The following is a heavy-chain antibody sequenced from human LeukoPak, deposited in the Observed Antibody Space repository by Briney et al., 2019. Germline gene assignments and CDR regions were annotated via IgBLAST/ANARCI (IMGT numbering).Heavy chain of an antibody. CDR2: IIDSGGST. J-gene: IGHJ4*02. V-gene: IGHV3-23*01. CDR3: AKGRGGGWYSHFDY. D-gene: IGHD6-19*01. CDR1: GFTFSNYA. Sequence: GGSLRLSCAASGFTFSNYAMTWVRQAPGKGLEWVSGIIDSGGSTNYADSVKGRFSISRGNSKNTLSLQMNSLRAEDTGVYYCAKGRGGGWYSHFDYWGQGTLVTVSS.